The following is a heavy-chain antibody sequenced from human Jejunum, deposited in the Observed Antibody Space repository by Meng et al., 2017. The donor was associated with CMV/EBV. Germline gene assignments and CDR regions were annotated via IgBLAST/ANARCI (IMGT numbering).Heavy chain of an antibody. CDR2: IWYDGTTK. Sequence: SGFSFGLYGMYWVRQAPGKGLEWVALIWYDGTTKYYADSVKGRFTISRDNSRNTLYLQMNSLRAEDTALYYCARSTGRGYSITVIPEWGQGTLVTVSS. V-gene: IGHV3-33*07. CDR3: ARSTGRGYSITVIPE. J-gene: IGHJ1*01. D-gene: IGHD2-21*01. CDR1: GFSFGLYG.